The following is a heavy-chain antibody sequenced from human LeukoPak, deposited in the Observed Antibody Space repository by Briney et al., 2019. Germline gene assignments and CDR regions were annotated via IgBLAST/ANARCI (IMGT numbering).Heavy chain of an antibody. D-gene: IGHD4-11*01. CDR1: GASISSYY. J-gene: IGHJ4*02. Sequence: SEPQSLTCTVSGASISSYYWSCIPQPPGKGLEWIGYIYYSGSTHYNPSLKSRVTISVDTSKNQFSLKLSSVTAADTAVYYCARGDYNQGPFDYWGQGTLVTVSS. CDR3: ARGDYNQGPFDY. CDR2: IYYSGST. V-gene: IGHV4-59*01.